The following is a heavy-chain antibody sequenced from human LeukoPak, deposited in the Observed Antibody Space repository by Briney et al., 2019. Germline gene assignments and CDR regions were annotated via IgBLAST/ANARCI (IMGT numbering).Heavy chain of an antibody. V-gene: IGHV3-64*01. J-gene: IGHJ4*02. CDR1: GFTFSSYA. CDR2: ISSNGGST. Sequence: PGGSLRLSCAASGFTFSSYAMHWVRQAPGKGLEYVSAISSNGGSTYYANSVKGRFTISRDNSKNTLYLQMGSLRAEDMAVYYCARDSSVDTGMVRFFDYWGQGTLVTVSS. D-gene: IGHD5-18*01. CDR3: ARDSSVDTGMVRFFDY.